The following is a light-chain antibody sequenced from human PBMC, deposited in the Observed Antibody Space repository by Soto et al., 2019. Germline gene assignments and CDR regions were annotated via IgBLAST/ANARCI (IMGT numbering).Light chain of an antibody. CDR1: SSDVGGYKY. CDR2: EVS. CDR3: SSYAGSNTEYD. V-gene: IGLV2-8*01. Sequence: QSVLTQPPSASVSPGQSVTISCTGTSSDVGGYKYVSWYQQHPGKVPKLMIYEVSKRPSAVPDRFAGSKSGNTASLTVPGLQAEDEADYYCSSYAGSNTEYDFRSRTKVTDL. J-gene: IGLJ1*01.